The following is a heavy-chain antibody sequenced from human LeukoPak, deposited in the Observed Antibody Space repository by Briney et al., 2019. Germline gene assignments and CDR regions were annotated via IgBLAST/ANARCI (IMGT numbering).Heavy chain of an antibody. D-gene: IGHD2-21*02. J-gene: IGHJ4*02. V-gene: IGHV1-46*01. CDR1: GYNFTSYY. Sequence: ASVKVSCKASGYNFTSYYMHWVRQAPGQGLEWMGIINPSGGTTSYAQKFQGRVTVTRDTSTSTVYMELSSLRSDDTAVYYCASGERVVTAIPGYYFDYWGQGTLVTVSS. CDR3: ASGERVVTAIPGYYFDY. CDR2: INPSGGTT.